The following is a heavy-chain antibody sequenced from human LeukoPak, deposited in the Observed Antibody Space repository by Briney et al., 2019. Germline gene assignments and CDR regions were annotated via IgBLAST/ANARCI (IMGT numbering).Heavy chain of an antibody. J-gene: IGHJ6*03. V-gene: IGHV4-34*01. CDR3: XXXXXXXXXXYQRYYYYMDV. D-gene: IGHD2-2*01. Sequence: PSETLSLTCAVYGGSFSGYYWSWIRQPPGKGLEWIGEINHSGSTNYNPSLKSRVTISVDTSKNQFSLKLSSVTAADTAVYYCXXXXXXXXXXYQRYYYYMDVWGKGTTVTVSS. CDR2: INHSGST. CDR1: GGSFSGYY.